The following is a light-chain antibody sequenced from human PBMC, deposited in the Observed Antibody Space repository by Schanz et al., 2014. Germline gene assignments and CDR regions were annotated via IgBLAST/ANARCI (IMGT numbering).Light chain of an antibody. CDR2: DVS. V-gene: IGLV2-14*02. J-gene: IGLJ2*01. CDR3: SSHASNNPRVV. Sequence: QSALTQPASVSGSPGQSITVSCTGTSSDVGSYNLVSWYQHHPGKAPKLMIFDVSHRPSGVSNRFSGSKSGNTASLTISGLQAEDEADYYCSSHASNNPRVVFGGGTKLTVL. CDR1: SSDVGSYNL.